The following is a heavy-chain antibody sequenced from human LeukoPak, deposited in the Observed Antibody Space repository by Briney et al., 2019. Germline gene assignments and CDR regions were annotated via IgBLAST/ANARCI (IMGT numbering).Heavy chain of an antibody. Sequence: KSGGSLRLSCVASGFTFSSYGMSWIRQPPGKGLEWIGDIHYTGTTKYNPSVKSRVTISIDTSKNQFSLELSSVTATDTAVYFCATNRVGTYDRPFDIWGQGTMVTVSS. V-gene: IGHV4-59*08. D-gene: IGHD1-26*01. CDR1: GFTFSSYG. J-gene: IGHJ3*02. CDR3: ATNRVGTYDRPFDI. CDR2: IHYTGTT.